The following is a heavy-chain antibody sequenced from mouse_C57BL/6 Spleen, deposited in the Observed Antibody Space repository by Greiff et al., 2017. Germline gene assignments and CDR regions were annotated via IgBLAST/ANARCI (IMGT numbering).Heavy chain of an antibody. CDR3: TRWVLRFDY. J-gene: IGHJ2*01. CDR2: FSSGGDYI. V-gene: IGHV5-9-1*02. D-gene: IGHD2-14*01. CDR1: GFTFSSYA. Sequence: EVKLVESGEGLVKPGGSLKLSCAPSGFTFSSYAMSWVRQTPEKRLEWVAYFSSGGDYISYADTVKGRFTFSRDHARKTLYLQMSGLNSDDTAIYYFTRWVLRFDYWGQGTTLTVSS.